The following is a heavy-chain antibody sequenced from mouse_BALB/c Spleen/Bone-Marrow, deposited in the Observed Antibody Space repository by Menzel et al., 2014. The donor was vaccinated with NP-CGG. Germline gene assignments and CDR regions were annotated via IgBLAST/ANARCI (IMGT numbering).Heavy chain of an antibody. CDR2: IRLKSNNYAT. D-gene: IGHD2-3*01. CDR1: GFTFSNYW. J-gene: IGHJ3*01. Sequence: DVHLVESGGGLVQPGGSMKLSCVASGFTFSNYWMSWVRQSPEKGLEWVAEIRLKSNNYATHYAESVKGRFTISRDDSKSSVYLQMNNLRAEDTGIYYCTRPRDGYSFAYWGQGTLVTVSA. CDR3: TRPRDGYSFAY. V-gene: IGHV6-6*02.